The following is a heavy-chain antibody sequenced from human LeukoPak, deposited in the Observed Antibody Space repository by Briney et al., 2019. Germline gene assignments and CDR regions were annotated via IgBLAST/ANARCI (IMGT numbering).Heavy chain of an antibody. V-gene: IGHV4-59*08. Sequence: PSETLSLTGTVPGGSIIPYSWTWFRQSQGKGLDWIGYIYSSGSANYNPSLKSRVTISVDTSKNQFSLKLSSVTAADTAVYYCARMGGYSGYATHWGQGTLVTVSS. CDR2: IYSSGSA. D-gene: IGHD5-12*01. CDR1: GGSIIPYS. CDR3: ARMGGYSGYATH. J-gene: IGHJ4*02.